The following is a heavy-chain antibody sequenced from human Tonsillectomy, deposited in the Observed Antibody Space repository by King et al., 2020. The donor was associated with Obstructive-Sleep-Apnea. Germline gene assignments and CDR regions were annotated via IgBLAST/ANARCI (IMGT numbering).Heavy chain of an antibody. CDR3: ARHGEAYSYGYRYYYYDMDV. V-gene: IGHV4-59*08. J-gene: IGHJ6*02. D-gene: IGHD5-18*01. Sequence: QLQESGPGLVKPSETLSLTCTVSGGSISRYYWSWIRQPPGKGLEWIGYIYYSGSTNYNPSLKSRVTISVDTSKNQFSLKLSSVTAADTAVYYCARHGEAYSYGYRYYYYDMDVWGQGTTVTVSS. CDR2: IYYSGST. CDR1: GGSISRYY.